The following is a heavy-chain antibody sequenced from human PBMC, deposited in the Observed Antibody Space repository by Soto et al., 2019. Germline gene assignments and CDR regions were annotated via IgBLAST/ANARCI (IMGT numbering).Heavy chain of an antibody. CDR3: ARDRGVAPPVSVNTHYYYYMDV. V-gene: IGHV1-18*01. D-gene: IGHD1-26*01. CDR2: IRAYNGNT. CDR1: GYSFTNYG. J-gene: IGHJ6*03. Sequence: QDQLVQSGAEVKKPGASVTVSCKASGYSFTNYGITWVRQAPGQGLEWLGWIRAYNGNTHYAQKVQGRVTMTTDASTSKAYMELRSMRADDTAVYYCARDRGVAPPVSVNTHYYYYMDVWGNGTTGTGCS.